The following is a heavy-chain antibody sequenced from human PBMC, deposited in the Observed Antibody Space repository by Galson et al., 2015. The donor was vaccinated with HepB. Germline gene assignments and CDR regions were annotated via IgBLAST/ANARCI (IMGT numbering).Heavy chain of an antibody. V-gene: IGHV4-59*01. CDR3: ARLQWDLWVLLDT. CDR2: IHDTGIT. J-gene: IGHJ5*02. D-gene: IGHD1-26*01. CDR1: GGSTRGYY. Sequence: SETLSLTCSVSGGSTRGYYWSWLRQPPGKGLEWIAFIHDTGITKYSPSLKSRVTTSMDTSKNQFSLGLTAVTAADTAVYYCARLQWDLWVLLDTWGQGTVVTVSS.